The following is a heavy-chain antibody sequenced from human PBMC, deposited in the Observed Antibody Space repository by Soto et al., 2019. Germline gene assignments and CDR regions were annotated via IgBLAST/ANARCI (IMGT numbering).Heavy chain of an antibody. D-gene: IGHD6-19*01. CDR1: GFTFSSYA. J-gene: IGHJ4*02. Sequence: EVQLLESGGGLVQPGGSLRLSCAASGFTFSSYAMSWVRQAPGKGLEWVSVISGSGGSTYYADSVKGRFTISRDNSKNTLYLQMNSLRAEDTAGYYCSRRSSGWYFDYWGQGTLVTVSS. V-gene: IGHV3-23*01. CDR2: ISGSGGST. CDR3: SRRSSGWYFDY.